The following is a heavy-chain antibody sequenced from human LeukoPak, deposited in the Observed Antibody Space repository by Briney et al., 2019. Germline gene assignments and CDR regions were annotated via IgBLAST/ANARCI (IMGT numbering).Heavy chain of an antibody. Sequence: GGSLRLSCAASGFTFSSYAMHWVRQAPGKGLEYVSASSSNGGSTYYANSVKGRFTISRDNSKNTLYLQMGSLRPEDMAVYYCATPAAYYDFWSGYYWGQGTLVTVCS. V-gene: IGHV3-64*01. CDR2: SSSNGGST. CDR3: ATPAAYYDFWSGYY. D-gene: IGHD3-3*01. J-gene: IGHJ4*02. CDR1: GFTFSSYA.